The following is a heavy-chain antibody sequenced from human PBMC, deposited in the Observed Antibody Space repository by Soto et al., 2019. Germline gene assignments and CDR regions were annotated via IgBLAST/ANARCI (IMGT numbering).Heavy chain of an antibody. CDR3: ANIPDCSSTRCYSPGFDY. CDR2: ISGSGGST. CDR1: GFTFSSYA. V-gene: IGHV3-23*01. Sequence: PGGSLILSCAASGFTFSSYAMSWVRQAPGKGLEWVSAISGSGGSTYYADSVKGRFTISRDNSKNTLYLQMNSLRAEDTAVYYCANIPDCSSTRCYSPGFDYWGQGTLVTVSS. D-gene: IGHD2-2*02. J-gene: IGHJ4*02.